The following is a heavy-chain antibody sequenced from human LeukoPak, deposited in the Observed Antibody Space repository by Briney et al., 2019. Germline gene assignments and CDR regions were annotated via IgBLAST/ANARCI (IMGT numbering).Heavy chain of an antibody. V-gene: IGHV4-39*01. CDR3: ATHSGSYYKDAFDI. Sequence: SETLSLTCTVSGGSISSSSYYWGWIRQPPGKGLEWIGSIYYSGSTYYNPSLKSRVTISVDTSKNQFSLKLSSVTAADTAVYYCATHSGSYYKDAFDIWGQGSMVTVSS. D-gene: IGHD1-26*01. CDR1: GGSISSSSYY. CDR2: IYYSGST. J-gene: IGHJ3*02.